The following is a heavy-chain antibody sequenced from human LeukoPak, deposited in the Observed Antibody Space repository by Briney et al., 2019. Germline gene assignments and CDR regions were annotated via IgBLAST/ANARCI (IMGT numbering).Heavy chain of an antibody. Sequence: SEALSVTCIVSVGSIGSYYWSWIRQPPGKGLEWIGYIYYSVSTNYNPSLKSRVTISVDTSKNQFSLKLSSVTAADTAVYYCASSGAFYGMDVWGQGTTVTVSS. CDR3: ASSGAFYGMDV. J-gene: IGHJ6*02. CDR1: VGSIGSYY. D-gene: IGHD3-10*01. V-gene: IGHV4-59*01. CDR2: IYYSVST.